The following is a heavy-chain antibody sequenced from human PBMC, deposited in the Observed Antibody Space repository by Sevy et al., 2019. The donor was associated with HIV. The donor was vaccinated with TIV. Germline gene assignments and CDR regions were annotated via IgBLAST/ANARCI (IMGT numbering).Heavy chain of an antibody. CDR1: GVTFSGYA. V-gene: IGHV1-69*13. J-gene: IGHJ3*01. D-gene: IGHD6-13*01. Sequence: ASVKVSCKASGVTFSGYAINWVRQTPGQGLEWMGWIVPSFDLSKYAQTFQGRVTFTADESTDTAYMKLGSLRSDDTAVYYCARPQRPSGYSSSGDAFDVWGQGTMVIVSS. CDR3: ARPQRPSGYSSSGDAFDV. CDR2: IVPSFDLS.